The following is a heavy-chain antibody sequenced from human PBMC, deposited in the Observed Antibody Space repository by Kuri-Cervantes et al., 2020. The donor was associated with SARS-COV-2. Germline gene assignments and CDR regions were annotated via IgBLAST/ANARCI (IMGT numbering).Heavy chain of an antibody. CDR1: GDSISSSAYY. CDR2: IYYSGST. V-gene: IGHV4-39*07. D-gene: IGHD5-24*01. Sequence: SETLSLTCSVSGDSISSSAYYWGWIRQPPGKGLEWIGNIYYSGSTHYNPPLKSRVTISIDTSKNQVSLRLTSATAADTAVYYCGRVSWLQLWHRYSDSWGQGTLVTVSS. J-gene: IGHJ4*02. CDR3: GRVSWLQLWHRYSDS.